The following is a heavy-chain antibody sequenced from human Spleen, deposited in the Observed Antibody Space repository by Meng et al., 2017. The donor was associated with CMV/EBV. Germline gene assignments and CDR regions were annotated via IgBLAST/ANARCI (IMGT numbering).Heavy chain of an antibody. D-gene: IGHD2-2*01. CDR3: ARCSAASVWFDP. Sequence: CTVSGGSISSSSSYWGWIRQPQGKGLEWIGSIYYSESTYYNPSLKSRVTISVDTSKNQFSLKLSSVTAADTAVYYCARCSAASVWFDPWGQGTLVTVSS. CDR1: GGSISSSSSY. CDR2: IYYSEST. V-gene: IGHV4-39*07. J-gene: IGHJ5*02.